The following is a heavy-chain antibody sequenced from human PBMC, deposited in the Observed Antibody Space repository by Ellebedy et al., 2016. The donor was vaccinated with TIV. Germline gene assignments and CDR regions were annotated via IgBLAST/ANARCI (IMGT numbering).Heavy chain of an antibody. Sequence: PGGSLRLSCAVSGLRFSVFEMIWVRQAPGKGLEWISHITRTGTGRYYSNSVKGRFTVSRDNANKLLFLQMNSLRAEDTAIYFCATYPVATGHWGQGTLVTVSS. CDR3: ATYPVATGH. V-gene: IGHV3-48*03. J-gene: IGHJ4*02. D-gene: IGHD1-26*01. CDR1: GLRFSVFE. CDR2: ITRTGTGR.